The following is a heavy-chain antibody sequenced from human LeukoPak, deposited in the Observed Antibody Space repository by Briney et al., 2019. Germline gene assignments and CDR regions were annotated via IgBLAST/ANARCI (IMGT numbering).Heavy chain of an antibody. D-gene: IGHD6-13*01. CDR1: GFTFSSYA. V-gene: IGHV3-23*01. CDR2: ISGCGGST. Sequence: GGSLRLSCAASGFTFSSYAMSWVRQAPGKGLEWVSAISGCGGSTYYADSVKGRFTISRDNSKNTLYLQMNSLRAEDTAVYYCAKDRQRFAAAGTTFDYWGQGTLVTVSS. J-gene: IGHJ4*02. CDR3: AKDRQRFAAAGTTFDY.